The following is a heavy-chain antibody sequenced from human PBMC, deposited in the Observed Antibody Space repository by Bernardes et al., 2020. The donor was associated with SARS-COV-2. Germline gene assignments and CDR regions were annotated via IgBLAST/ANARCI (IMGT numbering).Heavy chain of an antibody. J-gene: IGHJ4*02. CDR3: ARESDWNYVFDY. V-gene: IGHV3-21*01. D-gene: IGHD1-7*01. Sequence: GGSLRLSCAASEFTFSSYAMRWVRQAPGKGLEWVSSITSSSSYKYYADSVKGRFTISRDNAKNSLYLQMNSLRAEDTAVYFCARESDWNYVFDYWGQGTLVTVSS. CDR1: EFTFSSYA. CDR2: ITSSSSYK.